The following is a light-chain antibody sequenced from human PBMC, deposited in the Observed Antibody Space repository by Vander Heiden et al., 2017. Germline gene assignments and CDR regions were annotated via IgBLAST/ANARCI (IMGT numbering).Light chain of an antibody. Sequence: IVLTPSPATLSVSPGERATLPRRASQSVSSNLAWYPQKPGQAPRLLSYGASTRATGIPARFSGSGSGTEFTLTISGLQSVDFAVYYCQQYNNWWTFGQGTKVEIK. CDR2: GAS. CDR3: QQYNNWWT. V-gene: IGKV3-15*01. J-gene: IGKJ1*01. CDR1: QSVSSN.